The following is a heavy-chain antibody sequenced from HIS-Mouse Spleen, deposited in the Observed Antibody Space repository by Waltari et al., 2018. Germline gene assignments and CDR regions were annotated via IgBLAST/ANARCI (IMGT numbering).Heavy chain of an antibody. D-gene: IGHD2-21*02. Sequence: QLQLQESGPGLVKPSETLSLTCTVSGCSIRSSSNYWGWIRRPPGKGLEWIGSIYYSGSTYSSPSLKSRVTISVDTSKIQFSRKLSSVTAADTAVYYCARKRTASGWFDPWGQGTLVTVSS. CDR3: ARKRTASGWFDP. J-gene: IGHJ5*02. V-gene: IGHV4-39*01. CDR1: GCSIRSSSNY. CDR2: IYYSGST.